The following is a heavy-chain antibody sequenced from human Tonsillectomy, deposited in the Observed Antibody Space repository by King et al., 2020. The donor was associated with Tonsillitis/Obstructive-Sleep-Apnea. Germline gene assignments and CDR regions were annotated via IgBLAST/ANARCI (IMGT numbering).Heavy chain of an antibody. V-gene: IGHV3-21*01. CDR1: GFTFSSYS. CDR2: ISSSSSYI. D-gene: IGHD3-10*01. CDR3: ASWGGFGESDDY. J-gene: IGHJ4*02. Sequence: VQLVESGGGLVKPGGSLRLSCAASGFTFSSYSMNWVRQAPGKGLEWVSSISSSSSYIYYADSVKGRFTISRDNAKNSLYLQMNSLRAEDTAVYYCASWGGFGESDDYWGQGTLVTVSS.